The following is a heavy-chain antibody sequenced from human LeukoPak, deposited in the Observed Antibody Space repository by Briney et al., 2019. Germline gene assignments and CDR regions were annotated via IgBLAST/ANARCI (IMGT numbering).Heavy chain of an antibody. V-gene: IGHV3-7*03. CDR1: GFTFSSYW. D-gene: IGHD6-13*01. Sequence: GGSLRLSCAASGFTFSSYWMSWVRQAPGKGLEWVAYIKQDGSEKYYVDSVKGRFTISRDNAKNSLYLQMNSLRAEDTAVYYCARDSSSWYYYYYYGMDVWGKGTTVTVSS. CDR2: IKQDGSEK. CDR3: ARDSSSWYYYYYYGMDV. J-gene: IGHJ6*04.